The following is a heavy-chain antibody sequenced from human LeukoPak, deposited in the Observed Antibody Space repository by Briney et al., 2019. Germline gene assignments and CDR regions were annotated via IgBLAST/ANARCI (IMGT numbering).Heavy chain of an antibody. J-gene: IGHJ4*02. CDR1: GFSFRNDA. Sequence: GGSLRLSCVASGFSFRNDAIHWVRQAPGKGLEYVSVINTDGRITYYADSVKGRFTISRDNSKSTVYLQMGSLRGEDMAVYYCTRDGGSFCDFDYWGQGALVTVSS. CDR3: TRDGGSFCDFDY. CDR2: INTDGRIT. V-gene: IGHV3-64*02. D-gene: IGHD3-10*01.